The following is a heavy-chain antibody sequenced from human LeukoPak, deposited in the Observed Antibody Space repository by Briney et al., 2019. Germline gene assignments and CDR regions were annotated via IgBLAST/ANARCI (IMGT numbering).Heavy chain of an antibody. D-gene: IGHD3-9*01. CDR2: IYTSGST. J-gene: IGHJ4*02. V-gene: IGHV4-4*07. Sequence: SETLSLTCTVSGGSISSYYWSWIRQPAGKGLEWIGRIYTSGSTNYNPSLKSRVTMSVDTSKNQFSLKLSSVTAADTAVYYCARDGYDILTGYGPFDYWGQGTLVTVSS. CDR1: GGSISSYY. CDR3: ARDGYDILTGYGPFDY.